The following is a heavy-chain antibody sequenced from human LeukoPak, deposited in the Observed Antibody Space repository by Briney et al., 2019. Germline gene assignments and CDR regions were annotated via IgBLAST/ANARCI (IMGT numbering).Heavy chain of an antibody. CDR3: AKDRGIAAAGTGAFDI. CDR1: GFTFSSAW. CDR2: ISGSGGST. V-gene: IGHV3-23*01. D-gene: IGHD6-13*01. Sequence: GGSLRLSCVASGFTFSSAWMSWVRQAPGKGLEWVSAISGSGGSTYYADSVKGRFTISRDNSKNTLYLQMNSLRAEDTAVYYCAKDRGIAAAGTGAFDIWGQGTMVTVSS. J-gene: IGHJ3*02.